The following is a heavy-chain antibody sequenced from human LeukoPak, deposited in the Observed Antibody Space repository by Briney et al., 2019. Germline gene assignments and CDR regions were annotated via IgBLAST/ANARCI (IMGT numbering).Heavy chain of an antibody. V-gene: IGHV3-43*01. CDR2: ITWDGAKT. CDR1: GFTFGDYS. CDR3: VKDVRPGRGWQYYFDY. J-gene: IGHJ4*02. D-gene: IGHD6-19*01. Sequence: QTGGSLRLSCAASGFTFGDYSMQWVRRVPGKGLEWVSLITWDGAKTFYADSVKGRFTVSRDNNKTSLYLQMNSLRTEDTALYYCVKDVRPGRGWQYYFDYWGQGTLATVSS.